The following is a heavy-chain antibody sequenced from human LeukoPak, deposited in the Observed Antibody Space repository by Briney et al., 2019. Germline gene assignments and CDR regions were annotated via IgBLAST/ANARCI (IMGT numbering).Heavy chain of an antibody. Sequence: QSGGSLRLSCAASGFSFSSYSMNWVRQAPGKGLEWVSYISSRSSTICYVDSVKGRFTISRDNAKNSLYLQMHSLRDEDTAVYYCARRTPFEGMDVWGQGTTVTVSS. CDR1: GFSFSSYS. CDR3: ARRTPFEGMDV. J-gene: IGHJ6*02. D-gene: IGHD3-16*01. V-gene: IGHV3-48*02. CDR2: ISSRSSTI.